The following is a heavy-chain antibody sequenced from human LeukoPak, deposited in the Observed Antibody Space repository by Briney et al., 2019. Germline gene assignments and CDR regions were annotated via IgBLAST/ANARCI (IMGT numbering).Heavy chain of an antibody. CDR2: INHSGST. CDR3: ARVVGYCSGGSCYSGDYFDY. D-gene: IGHD2-15*01. CDR1: GGSISSYY. V-gene: IGHV4-34*01. J-gene: IGHJ4*02. Sequence: SETLSLTCTVSGGSISSYYWSWIRQPPGKGLEWIGEINHSGSTNYNPSLKSRVTISVDTSKNQFSLKLSSVTAADTAVYYCARVVGYCSGGSCYSGDYFDYWGQGTLVTVSS.